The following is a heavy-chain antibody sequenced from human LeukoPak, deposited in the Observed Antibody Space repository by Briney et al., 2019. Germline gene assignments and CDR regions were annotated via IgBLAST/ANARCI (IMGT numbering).Heavy chain of an antibody. V-gene: IGHV3-23*01. Sequence: PGGTLRLSCVASGFTFSSYGMNWVRQAPGKGLEWVSGITGRGEHIFYAGSVKGRFTISRDNSKNTLYLQMNSLRAEDTAVYYCAKDRRLAAFDYGGQGTLVTVSS. CDR1: GFTFSSYG. CDR3: AKDRRLAAFDY. CDR2: ITGRGEHI. J-gene: IGHJ4*02. D-gene: IGHD6-25*01.